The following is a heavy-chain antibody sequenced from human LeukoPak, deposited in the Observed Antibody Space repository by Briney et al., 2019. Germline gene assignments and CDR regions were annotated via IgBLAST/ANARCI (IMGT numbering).Heavy chain of an antibody. CDR3: AGEATCSGGSCYNSVFDY. Sequence: ASVKVSCKASGYTFTGYYMHWVRQAPGQGLEWMGWINPNSSGTNYAQKFQGRVTMTRDTSISTAYMELSRLRSDDTAVYYCAGEATCSGGSCYNSVFDYWGQGTLVTVSS. CDR1: GYTFTGYY. CDR2: INPNSSGT. J-gene: IGHJ4*02. D-gene: IGHD2-15*01. V-gene: IGHV1-2*02.